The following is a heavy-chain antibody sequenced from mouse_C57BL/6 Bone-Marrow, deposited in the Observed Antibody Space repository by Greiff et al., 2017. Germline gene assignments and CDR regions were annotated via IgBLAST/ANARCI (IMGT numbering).Heavy chain of an antibody. J-gene: IGHJ4*01. CDR3: ARRGYGQLLRNIKNYYAMDY. CDR2: IYPRSGNT. D-gene: IGHD1-1*01. Sequence: VQLQQSGAELARPGASVKLSCKASGYTFTSYGISWVKQRTGQGLEWIGEIYPRSGNTYYNEKFKGKDTLTADKSSSTAYMELRSLTSEDSAVYFCARRGYGQLLRNIKNYYAMDYWGQGTSVTVSS. CDR1: GYTFTSYG. V-gene: IGHV1-81*01.